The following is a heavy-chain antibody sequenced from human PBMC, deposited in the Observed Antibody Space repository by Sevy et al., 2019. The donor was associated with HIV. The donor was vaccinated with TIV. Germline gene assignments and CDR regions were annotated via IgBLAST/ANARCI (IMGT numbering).Heavy chain of an antibody. CDR3: AKGDRTFYGLDV. J-gene: IGHJ6*02. CDR2: ISGSAGST. D-gene: IGHD2-15*01. CDR1: GFTFGTYA. Sequence: GGSLRLSCAASGFTFGTYAMSWVRQAPGKGLEWVSAISGSAGSTYYADLVKGRFTISRDKSKNTLYLQMNSLRAEDTAVYYCAKGDRTFYGLDVWGQGTTVTVSS. V-gene: IGHV3-23*01.